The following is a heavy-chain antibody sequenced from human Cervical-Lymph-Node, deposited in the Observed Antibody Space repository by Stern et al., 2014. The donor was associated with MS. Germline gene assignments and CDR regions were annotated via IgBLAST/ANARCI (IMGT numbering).Heavy chain of an antibody. CDR3: TRHQAGIAAD. J-gene: IGHJ4*02. CDR2: ISATFGTA. V-gene: IGHV1-69*01. CDR1: GGTFNSFD. D-gene: IGHD6-13*01. Sequence: VQLVQSGTEVKKPGSSVKVSCKASGGTFNSFDISWVRQAPGHGLEWLGGISATFGTANYAQKLQGRVTLTVDESTSTVYMELSSLRAEDTAVYFCTRHQAGIAADWGQGTLVTVSS.